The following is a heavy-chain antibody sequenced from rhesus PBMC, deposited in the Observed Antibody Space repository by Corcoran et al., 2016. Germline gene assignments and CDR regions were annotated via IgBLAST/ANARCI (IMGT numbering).Heavy chain of an antibody. J-gene: IGHJ4*01. D-gene: IGHD3-22*01. CDR2: INSGGGST. V-gene: IGHV3S5*01. CDR1: GFTFSSYG. CDR3: AKQGGGVRYFDY. Sequence: EVQLVETGGGLVQPGGSLKLSCAASGFTFSSYGMSWVRQAPGKGLEWVSAINSGGGSTYYADSVKGRFTISRDNSKNTLSLQMNSLRAEDTAVYYCAKQGGGVRYFDYWGQGVLVTVSS.